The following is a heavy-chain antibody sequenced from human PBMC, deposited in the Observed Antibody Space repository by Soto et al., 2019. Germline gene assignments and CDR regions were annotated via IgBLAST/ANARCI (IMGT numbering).Heavy chain of an antibody. D-gene: IGHD6-13*01. CDR1: GGSISSRNW. Sequence: PSETLSLTCAVSGGSISSRNWWSWVRQPPGKGLEWIGEIYHSGSTNYNPSLKSRVTIAVDKSKNQFSLKLSSVTAADTAVYYCARSGGGSRGDQTIFDYWGQGTLVTVS. CDR2: IYHSGST. J-gene: IGHJ4*02. CDR3: ARSGGGSRGDQTIFDY. V-gene: IGHV4-4*02.